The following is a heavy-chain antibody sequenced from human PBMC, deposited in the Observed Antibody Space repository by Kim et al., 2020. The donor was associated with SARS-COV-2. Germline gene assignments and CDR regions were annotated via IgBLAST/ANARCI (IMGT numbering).Heavy chain of an antibody. V-gene: IGHV4-31*02. CDR2: T. CDR3: ARDDHGDYVFDF. Sequence: TYYNPSLKSRVSMSVDTSKNQFSLKLTSVTAADTALYYCARDDHGDYVFDFWGQGTLVTVSS. D-gene: IGHD4-17*01. J-gene: IGHJ4*02.